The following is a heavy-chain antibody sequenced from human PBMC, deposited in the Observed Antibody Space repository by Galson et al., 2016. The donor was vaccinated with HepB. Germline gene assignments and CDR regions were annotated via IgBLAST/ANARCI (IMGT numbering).Heavy chain of an antibody. V-gene: IGHV4-39*01. CDR2: IYYSGST. CDR1: GDSISSNTYY. CDR3: ARHLRLTLFCFDY. D-gene: IGHD3-3*01. Sequence: SETLSLTCTVSGDSISSNTYYWGWIRQPPGKGLEWIGNIYYSGSTYYNPSLTSRVTISLDTSKNQFSLKLSSVTAADTAVYYCARHLRLTLFCFDYWGQGTLVTVSS. J-gene: IGHJ4*02.